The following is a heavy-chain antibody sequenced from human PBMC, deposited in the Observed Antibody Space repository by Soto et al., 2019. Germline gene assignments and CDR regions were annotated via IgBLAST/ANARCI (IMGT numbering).Heavy chain of an antibody. CDR2: ITGGGGRT. Sequence: GGSLRLSCAASGFTFHTYAMTWVRQAPEKGLEWVSAITGGGGRTYYADSVKGRFTISRDNSKNTLYLQMNSLRVEDTAVYYCAKRGFDSGGWDYYALDVWGQGXAVTVYS. D-gene: IGHD5-12*01. J-gene: IGHJ6*02. V-gene: IGHV3-23*01. CDR3: AKRGFDSGGWDYYALDV. CDR1: GFTFHTYA.